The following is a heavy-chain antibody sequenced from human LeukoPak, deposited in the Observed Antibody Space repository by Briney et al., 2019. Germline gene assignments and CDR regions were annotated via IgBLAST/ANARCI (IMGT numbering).Heavy chain of an antibody. Sequence: GASVKVSCKASGGTFSSYAISWVRQAPAQGLEWMGRIIPIFGTANYAQKFQGRVTITTDESTSTAYMELSSLRSEDTAVYYCASDGVGATRGGYYYYYMDVWGKGTTVTVSS. V-gene: IGHV1-69*05. J-gene: IGHJ6*03. CDR1: GGTFSSYA. CDR2: IIPIFGTA. D-gene: IGHD1-26*01. CDR3: ASDGVGATRGGYYYYYMDV.